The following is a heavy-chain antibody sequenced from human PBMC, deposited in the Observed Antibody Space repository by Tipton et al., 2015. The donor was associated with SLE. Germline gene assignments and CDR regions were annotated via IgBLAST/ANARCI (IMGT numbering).Heavy chain of an antibody. CDR2: IYTSGSA. J-gene: IGHJ5*02. CDR3: ACQYSSSYNWFDP. CDR1: GGSISSGSYY. Sequence: LSLTCTVSGGSISSGSYYWSWIRQPAGKGLEWIGRIYTSGSANYNPSLKSRVTISVDTSKDQFSLKLSSVTAADTAVYYCACQYSSSYNWFDPWGQGTLVTVSS. D-gene: IGHD6-6*01. V-gene: IGHV4-61*02.